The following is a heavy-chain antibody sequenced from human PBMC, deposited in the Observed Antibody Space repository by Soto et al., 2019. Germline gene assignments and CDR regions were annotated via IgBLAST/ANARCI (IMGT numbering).Heavy chain of an antibody. CDR3: ARDSGRDYVAFDI. Sequence: QVQLVQSGAEVKKPGSSVKVSCKASGGTFSSYTVSWVRQAPGQGLEWMGRIIPILGIANYAQKFQGRVTITADKTTSTAYMELSSLRSEDMAVYYCARDSGRDYVAFDIWGQGTMVNVSS. D-gene: IGHD4-17*01. CDR1: GGTFSSYT. J-gene: IGHJ3*02. CDR2: IIPILGIA. V-gene: IGHV1-69*08.